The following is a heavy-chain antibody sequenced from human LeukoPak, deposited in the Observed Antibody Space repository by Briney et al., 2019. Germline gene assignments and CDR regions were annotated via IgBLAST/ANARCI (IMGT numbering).Heavy chain of an antibody. CDR1: GGSISSSNW. Sequence: SETLSLTCAVSGGSISSSNWWSWVRQPPGKGLEWIGEIYHSGSTNYDPSLKSRVTISVDKSKNQFSLKLSSVTAADTAVYYCARDHCSGGSCYSPWFDPWGQGTLVTVSS. V-gene: IGHV4-4*02. D-gene: IGHD2-15*01. J-gene: IGHJ5*02. CDR2: IYHSGST. CDR3: ARDHCSGGSCYSPWFDP.